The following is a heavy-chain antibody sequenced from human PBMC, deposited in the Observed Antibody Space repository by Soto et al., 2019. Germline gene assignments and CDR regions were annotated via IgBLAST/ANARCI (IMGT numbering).Heavy chain of an antibody. CDR1: GYNFATPC. V-gene: IGHV5-51*01. CDR3: VRPDSSGYYVY. Sequence: GASLKISCTGSGYNFATPCIGWVRQMPGKGLEWMGIINPSDYDIRYSPSFQGQVTISADKSISTAYLQWSSLKASDSAMYYCVRPDSSGYYVYWGQGTLVTVSS. D-gene: IGHD3-22*01. J-gene: IGHJ4*02. CDR2: INPSDYDI.